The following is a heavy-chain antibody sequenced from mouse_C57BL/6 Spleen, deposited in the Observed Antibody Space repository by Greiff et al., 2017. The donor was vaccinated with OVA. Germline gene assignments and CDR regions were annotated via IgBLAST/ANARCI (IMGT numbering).Heavy chain of an antibody. J-gene: IGHJ1*03. D-gene: IGHD4-1*01. CDR2: IDPSDSET. CDR3: ARFLNWGYFDV. Sequence: QVQLKQPGAELVRPGSSVKLSCKASGYTFTSYWMHWVKQRPIQGLEWIGNIDPSDSETHYNQKFKDKATLTVDKSSSTAYMQLSSLTSEDSAVYYCARFLNWGYFDVWGTGTTVTVSS. CDR1: GYTFTSYW. V-gene: IGHV1-52*01.